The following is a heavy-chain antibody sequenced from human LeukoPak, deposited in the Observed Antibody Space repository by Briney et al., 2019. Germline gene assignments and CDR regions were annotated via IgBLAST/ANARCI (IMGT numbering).Heavy chain of an antibody. Sequence: SETLSLTCTVSGGSISSYYWSWIRQAPGKGLEWIGYIYYSGSTNYNPSLKSRVTISVDTSKNQFSLKLSSVTAADTAVYYCARAGNNWSFDYWGQGTLVTVSS. J-gene: IGHJ4*02. CDR3: ARAGNNWSFDY. CDR1: GGSISSYY. V-gene: IGHV4-59*01. D-gene: IGHD1-1*01. CDR2: IYYSGST.